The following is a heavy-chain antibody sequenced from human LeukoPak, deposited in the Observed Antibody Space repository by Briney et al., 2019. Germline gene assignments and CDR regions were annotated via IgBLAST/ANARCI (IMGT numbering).Heavy chain of an antibody. J-gene: IGHJ4*02. CDR3: AKLEGHHYWFMDY. CDR2: LSKSGGTT. V-gene: IGHV3-23*01. Sequence: PGGSLRLSCAASGFIFSNYAMAWVRQAPGKGLEWGSGLSKSGGTTYYADSVKDRFTISRDNSKSTLFLQMNGLRAEDTAVYYCAKLEGHHYWFMDYWGQGALVTVSS. D-gene: IGHD3-10*01. CDR1: GFIFSNYA.